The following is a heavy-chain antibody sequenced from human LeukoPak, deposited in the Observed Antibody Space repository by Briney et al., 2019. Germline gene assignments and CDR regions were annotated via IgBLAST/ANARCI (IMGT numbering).Heavy chain of an antibody. J-gene: IGHJ4*02. CDR1: GFIFSNYG. CDR2: ISASGSAT. CDR3: ARDQLAYSGYDTLFDY. Sequence: GGSLRLSCAASGFIFSNYGMNWVRQAPGKGLEWVAAISASGSATSYADSVKGRFTISRDNSKNTLYLQLNSLRPEDTAVYYCARDQLAYSGYDTLFDYWGQGTLVTVSS. D-gene: IGHD5-12*01. V-gene: IGHV3-23*01.